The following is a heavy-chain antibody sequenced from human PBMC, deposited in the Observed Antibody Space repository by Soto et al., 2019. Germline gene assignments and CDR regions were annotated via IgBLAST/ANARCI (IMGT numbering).Heavy chain of an antibody. CDR3: ARAVTIMITFGGVTRQRGGMDV. CDR1: GGSISSGGYY. V-gene: IGHV4-31*03. D-gene: IGHD3-16*01. CDR2: IYYSGST. Sequence: SETLSLTCTVSGGSISSGGYYWSWIRQHPGKGLEWICYIYYSGSTYYNPSLKSRVTISVDTSKNQFSLKLSSVTAADTAVYYCARAVTIMITFGGVTRQRGGMDVWGQGTTVTVSS. J-gene: IGHJ6*02.